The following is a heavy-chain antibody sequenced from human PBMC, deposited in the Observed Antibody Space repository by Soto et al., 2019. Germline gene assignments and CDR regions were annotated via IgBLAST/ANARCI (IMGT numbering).Heavy chain of an antibody. CDR3: ARVLYYGSGSYSPYGMDV. CDR2: VSPPFRTS. CDR1: GVSFNNNG. V-gene: IGHV1-69*01. D-gene: IGHD3-10*01. J-gene: IGHJ6*02. Sequence: QVQLVQSGAEVKKPGSSVKVSCKTSGVSFNNNGIGWVRQAPGHGLEWMGGVSPPFRTSNYARKFQGRLSSTPDASPGTVNMELSSLTSEDTAQYYCARVLYYGSGSYSPYGMDVWGQGTTVTVSS.